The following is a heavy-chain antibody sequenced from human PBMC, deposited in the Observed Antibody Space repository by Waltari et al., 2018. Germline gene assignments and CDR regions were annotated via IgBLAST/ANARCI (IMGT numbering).Heavy chain of an antibody. Sequence: VQLVESGGGLVKPGGSLRLACGASGFSFSSHSMNWVRQAPGKGREWVSSISSSNTYIHYADSVKGRFTISRDNAKNSLYLQMNSLRVEDTAVYYCVSGGWGFYFDYWGQGTVVTVSS. J-gene: IGHJ4*02. CDR2: ISSSNTYI. CDR3: VSGGWGFYFDY. D-gene: IGHD7-27*01. V-gene: IGHV3-21*01. CDR1: GFSFSSHS.